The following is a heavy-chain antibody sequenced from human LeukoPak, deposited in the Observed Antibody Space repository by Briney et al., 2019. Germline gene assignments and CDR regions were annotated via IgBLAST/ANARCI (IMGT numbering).Heavy chain of an antibody. CDR3: AKDLSGNYRAYFDY. CDR2: ISSDGSTK. CDR1: GFTVSSNY. J-gene: IGHJ4*02. V-gene: IGHV3-30*18. D-gene: IGHD1-26*01. Sequence: PGGSLRLSCAASGFTVSSNYMSWVRQAPGKGLEWVAVISSDGSTKFYADSVKGRFTISRDNSKNTLYLQMNTLRAEDTAVYYCAKDLSGNYRAYFDYWGQGTLVTLSS.